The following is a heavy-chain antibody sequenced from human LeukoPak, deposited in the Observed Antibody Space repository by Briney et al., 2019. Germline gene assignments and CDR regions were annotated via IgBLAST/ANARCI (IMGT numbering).Heavy chain of an antibody. Sequence: GGSLRLSCAASGFTFSSYSMNWVRQAPGKGLEWVSSISGSSSYIYYADSVKGRFTISRDNAKNSLYLQMNSLRAEDTAVYYCARTRLGEWLVGNAFDIWGQGTMVTVSS. CDR2: ISGSSSYI. CDR3: ARTRLGEWLVGNAFDI. V-gene: IGHV3-21*01. CDR1: GFTFSSYS. D-gene: IGHD6-19*01. J-gene: IGHJ3*02.